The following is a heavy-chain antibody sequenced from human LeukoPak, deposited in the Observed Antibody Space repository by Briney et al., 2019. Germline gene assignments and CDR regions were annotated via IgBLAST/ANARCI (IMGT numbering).Heavy chain of an antibody. CDR2: IYYSGST. Sequence: SQTLSLTCTVSGGSISSGGYYWSWIRQHPGKGLEWIGYIYYSGSTYYNPSLKSRVTISVDTSKNQFSLKLSSVTAVDTAVYYCARGLLTALYFDYWGQGTLVTVSS. V-gene: IGHV4-31*03. CDR1: GGSISSGGYY. D-gene: IGHD3-16*02. J-gene: IGHJ4*02. CDR3: ARGLLTALYFDY.